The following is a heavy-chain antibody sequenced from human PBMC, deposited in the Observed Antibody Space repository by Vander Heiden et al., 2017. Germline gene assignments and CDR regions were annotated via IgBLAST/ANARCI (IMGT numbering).Heavy chain of an antibody. D-gene: IGHD6-13*01. J-gene: IGHJ4*02. V-gene: IGHV1-18*01. Sequence: QVQLVQSGAEVKKPGASVKISCQASGYTSNNYGFTWVRQAPGQGLECMGWINTYNGITHYAQNVQGRVTMTADTSTTTAYMELRSLRSDDTAVYYCATYSSLIPDYWGQGTLVTVSA. CDR2: INTYNGIT. CDR1: GYTSNNYG. CDR3: ATYSSLIPDY.